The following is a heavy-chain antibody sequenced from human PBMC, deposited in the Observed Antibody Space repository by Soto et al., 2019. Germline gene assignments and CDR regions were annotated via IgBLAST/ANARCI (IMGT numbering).Heavy chain of an antibody. D-gene: IGHD3-22*01. CDR2: IYHDGTT. CDR3: ARESYGISGYYVPPHYFDY. Sequence: TSETLSLTCAVSGDSITSTNWWSWVRQPPGKGLEWIGEIYHDGTTNYNPSLKSRVTISLDKSKNQFSLKLTSVTAADTAVYYCARESYGISGYYVPPHYFDYWGQGSQVTVSS. V-gene: IGHV4-4*02. CDR1: GDSITSTNW. J-gene: IGHJ4*02.